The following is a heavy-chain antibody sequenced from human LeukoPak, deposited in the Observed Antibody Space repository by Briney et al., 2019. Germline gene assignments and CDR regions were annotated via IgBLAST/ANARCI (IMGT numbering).Heavy chain of an antibody. CDR3: AREYYGSGSYWVYYFDY. Sequence: PSETLSLTCAVSGGSISSYYWSWIRQPPGKGLEWIGYIYYSGSTNYNPSLKSRVTISVDTSKNQFSLKLSSVTAADMAVYYCAREYYGSGSYWVYYFDYWGQGTLVAVSS. D-gene: IGHD3-10*01. CDR1: GGSISSYY. CDR2: IYYSGST. V-gene: IGHV4-59*01. J-gene: IGHJ4*02.